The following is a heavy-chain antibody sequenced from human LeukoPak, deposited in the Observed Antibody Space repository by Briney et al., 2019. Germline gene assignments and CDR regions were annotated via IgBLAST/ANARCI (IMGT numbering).Heavy chain of an antibody. CDR1: GYTFTGYY. CDR3: ARDKPAEAALDF. CDR2: INPNSGGT. Sequence: ASVKVSCKASGYTFTGYYIHGVRQAPGQGLEWMGWINPNSGGTNYAQKFQGRVTMTRDRSINTAYMDLRSLTYDDTAVYYCARDKPAEAALDFWGQGTLVTVSS. V-gene: IGHV1-2*02. J-gene: IGHJ4*02.